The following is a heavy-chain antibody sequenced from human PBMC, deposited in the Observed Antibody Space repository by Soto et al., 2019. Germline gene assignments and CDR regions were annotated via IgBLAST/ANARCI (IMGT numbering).Heavy chain of an antibody. CDR2: ISGIGATI. Sequence: QPGGSLRLSCAASAFSFSSSAMSWVRQAPGKGLEWVSSISGIGATIHYADSVKGRFTISRDNSKNTLYLQMNSLRAEDTAVYYCAKGTFLDYFDYWGQGALVTVSS. V-gene: IGHV3-23*01. D-gene: IGHD3-16*01. CDR1: AFSFSSSA. CDR3: AKGTFLDYFDY. J-gene: IGHJ4*02.